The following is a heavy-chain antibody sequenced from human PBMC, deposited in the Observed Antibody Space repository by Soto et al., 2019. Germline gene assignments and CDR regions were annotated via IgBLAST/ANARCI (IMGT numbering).Heavy chain of an antibody. CDR3: ARIVVVAAGWGYYYYYGMDV. D-gene: IGHD2-15*01. J-gene: IGHJ6*02. CDR1: GFSLSTSGMC. Sequence: SGPTLVNPTQTLTLTCTFSGFSLSTSGMCVSWIRQPPGKALEWLALIDWDDDKYYSTSLKTRLTISKDTSKNQVVLTMTNMDPVDTATYYCARIVVVAAGWGYYYYYGMDVWGQGTTVTVSS. CDR2: IDWDDDK. V-gene: IGHV2-70*01.